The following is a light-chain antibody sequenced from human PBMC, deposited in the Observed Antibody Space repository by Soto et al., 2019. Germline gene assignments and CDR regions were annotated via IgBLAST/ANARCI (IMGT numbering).Light chain of an antibody. V-gene: IGLV2-14*01. J-gene: IGLJ1*01. CDR3: SSYTGSSPLYV. Sequence: QSALTQPASVSGSPGQSITISCTRTSSDVGGYNYVSWYQQHPGKAPKLMIYDVSNRPSGVSNRFSGSKSGNTASLNISGRLDEDEADYYCSSYTGSSPLYVFGTGTQLTVL. CDR2: DVS. CDR1: SSDVGGYNY.